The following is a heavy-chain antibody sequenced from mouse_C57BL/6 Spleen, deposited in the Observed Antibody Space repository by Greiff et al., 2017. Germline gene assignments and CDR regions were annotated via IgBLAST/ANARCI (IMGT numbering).Heavy chain of an antibody. J-gene: IGHJ4*01. V-gene: IGHV1-64*01. CDR2: IHPNSGST. CDR3: ARDGSSYLYAIGC. CDR1: GYTFTSYW. Sequence: QVQLQQPGAELVKPGASVKLSCKASGYTFTSYWMHWVKQRPGQGLEWIGMIHPNSGSTNYNEKFKSKATLTVDTSSSTAYMQLSSLTSEDSAVYYCARDGSSYLYAIGCWGHGASVAVSS. D-gene: IGHD1-1*01.